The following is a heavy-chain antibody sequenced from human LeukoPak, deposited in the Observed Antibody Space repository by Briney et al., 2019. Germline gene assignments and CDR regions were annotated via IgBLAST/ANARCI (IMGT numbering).Heavy chain of an antibody. CDR3: ARGKSYGDLDY. D-gene: IGHD4-17*01. CDR2: ISYDGSNK. CDR1: GFTFSSYA. Sequence: GGSLRLSCAASGFTFSSYAMHWVRQAPGKGLGWVAVISYDGSNKYYADSVKGRFTISRDNSKNTLYLQMNSLRAEDTAVYYCARGKSYGDLDYWGQGTLVTVSS. J-gene: IGHJ4*02. V-gene: IGHV3-30*04.